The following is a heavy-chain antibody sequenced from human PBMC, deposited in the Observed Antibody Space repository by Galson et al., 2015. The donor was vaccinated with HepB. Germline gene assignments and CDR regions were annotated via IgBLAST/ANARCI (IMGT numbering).Heavy chain of an antibody. J-gene: IGHJ4*02. CDR2: IKSKTDGGTT. CDR1: GLTFSNAW. D-gene: IGHD6-19*01. CDR3: TTGGYSSGWYNY. V-gene: IGHV3-15*01. Sequence: SLRLSCAASGLTFSNAWMSWVRQAPGKGLEWVGRIKSKTDGGTTDYAAPVKGRFTISRDDSKNTLYLQMNSLKTEDTAVYYCTTGGYSSGWYNYWGQGTLVTVSS.